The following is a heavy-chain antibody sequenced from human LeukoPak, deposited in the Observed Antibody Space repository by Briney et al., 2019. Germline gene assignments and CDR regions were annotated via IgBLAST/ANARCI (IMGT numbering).Heavy chain of an antibody. Sequence: GESLRLSCAASGFTFSSYWMSWVRQAPGKGLEWVANIKQDGSEKYYVDSVKGRFTISRDNAKNSLYLQMNSLRAEDTAVYYCARDRAPKYQLLLRWFDPWGQGTLVTVSS. J-gene: IGHJ5*02. D-gene: IGHD2-2*01. CDR3: ARDRAPKYQLLLRWFDP. CDR1: GFTFSSYW. CDR2: IKQDGSEK. V-gene: IGHV3-7*01.